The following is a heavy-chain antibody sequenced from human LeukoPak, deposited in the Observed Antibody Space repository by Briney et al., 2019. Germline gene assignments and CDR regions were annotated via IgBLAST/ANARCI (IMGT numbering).Heavy chain of an antibody. V-gene: IGHV3-48*03. D-gene: IGHD3-22*01. Sequence: GGSLRLSCAASGFTFSNYEMNWVRQAPGKGLEWVSYISSSGSTIYYADSVKGRFTISRDNAKNSLYLQMNSLRAEDTAVYYCARISGDRYYYDSSGYDYFDYWGQGTLVTVSS. J-gene: IGHJ4*02. CDR1: GFTFSNYE. CDR2: ISSSGSTI. CDR3: ARISGDRYYYDSSGYDYFDY.